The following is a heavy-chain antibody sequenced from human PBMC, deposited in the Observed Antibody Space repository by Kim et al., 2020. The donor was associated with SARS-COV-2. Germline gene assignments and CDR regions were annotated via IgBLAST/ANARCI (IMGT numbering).Heavy chain of an antibody. D-gene: IGHD6-13*01. CDR2: ISGSDGRS. CDR1: GFGFSSYA. J-gene: IGHJ4*02. V-gene: IGHV3-23*01. CDR3: AQDYGSSPPNALKY. Sequence: GGSLRLSCAASGFGFSSYALTWVRQAPGKGLEWVSTISGSDGRSYYADSVKGRFTISRDNSRNTLYLQMNSLRAEDTAMYYCAQDYGSSPPNALKYWGQG.